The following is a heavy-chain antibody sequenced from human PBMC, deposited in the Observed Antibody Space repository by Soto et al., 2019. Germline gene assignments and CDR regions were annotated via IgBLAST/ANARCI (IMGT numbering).Heavy chain of an antibody. CDR3: ARAGEYYDILTGYYNSGFDY. D-gene: IGHD3-9*01. Sequence: PSETLSLTCTVSGGSISSGGYYWSWIRQHPGKGLEWIGYIYYSGSTYYNPSLKSRVTISVDTSKNQFSLKLSSVTAADTAVYYCARAGEYYDILTGYYNSGFDYWGQGTLVTVS. V-gene: IGHV4-31*03. J-gene: IGHJ4*02. CDR2: IYYSGST. CDR1: GGSISSGGYY.